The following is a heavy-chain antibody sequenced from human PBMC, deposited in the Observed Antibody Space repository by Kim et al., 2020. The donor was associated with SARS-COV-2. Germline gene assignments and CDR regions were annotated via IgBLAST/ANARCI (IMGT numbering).Heavy chain of an antibody. CDR2: INHSGST. Sequence: SETLSLTCAVYGGSFSGYYWSWIRQPPGKGLEWIGEINHSGSTNYNPSLKSRVTISVDTSKNQFSLKLSSVTAADTAVYYCARAPLRGVIQVWFDPWGQGTLVTVSS. V-gene: IGHV4-34*01. J-gene: IGHJ5*02. D-gene: IGHD3-10*01. CDR3: ARAPLRGVIQVWFDP. CDR1: GGSFSGYY.